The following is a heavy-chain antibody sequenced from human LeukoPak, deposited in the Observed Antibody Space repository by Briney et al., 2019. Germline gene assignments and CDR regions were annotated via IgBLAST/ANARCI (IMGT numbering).Heavy chain of an antibody. CDR2: INPGGSAK. Sequence: GGSLRLSCAASGFTFRTYWMAWVRQAPGKGLEWVANINPGGSAKYYVDSVKGRFTISRDDAKTSLYLQMDSLRAEDTAVYYCARFSLYDNSGYYSWLFDFWGQGTLVTVSS. V-gene: IGHV3-7*01. D-gene: IGHD3-22*01. CDR3: ARFSLYDNSGYYSWLFDF. CDR1: GFTFRTYW. J-gene: IGHJ4*02.